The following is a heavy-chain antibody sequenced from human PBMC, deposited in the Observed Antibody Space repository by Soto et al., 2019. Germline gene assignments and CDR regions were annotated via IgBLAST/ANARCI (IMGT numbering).Heavy chain of an antibody. D-gene: IGHD2-8*01. CDR1: GYTFTSYY. J-gene: IGHJ6*03. V-gene: IGHV1-46*03. CDR2: INPSGGST. Sequence: ASVKVSCKASGYTFTSYYMHWVRQSPGQGLEWMGIINPSGGSTSYAQKFQGRVTMTRDTSTSTVYMELSSLGSEDTAVYYCAREGVDCTNGVCYVFMDVWGKGTTVTVSS. CDR3: AREGVDCTNGVCYVFMDV.